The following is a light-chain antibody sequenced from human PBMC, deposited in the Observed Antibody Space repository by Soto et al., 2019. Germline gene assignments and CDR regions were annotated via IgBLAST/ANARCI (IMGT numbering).Light chain of an antibody. V-gene: IGKV1-5*01. CDR3: QQYNSHTWT. CDR2: DAS. CDR1: QSISSW. Sequence: DIQMTQSPSTLSAYVGDRVTITCRASQSISSWLAWYQQKPGKAPKLLIYDASSLESGVPSRFSGSGSGTEFTLTISSLQPDDFATYYCQQYNSHTWTFGQGTKVDIK. J-gene: IGKJ1*01.